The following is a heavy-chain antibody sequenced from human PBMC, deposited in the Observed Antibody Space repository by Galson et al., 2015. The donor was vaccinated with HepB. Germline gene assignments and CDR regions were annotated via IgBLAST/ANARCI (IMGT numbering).Heavy chain of an antibody. CDR3: ARVWPRLASSGN. V-gene: IGHV3-48*02. CDR1: GFTFSDYS. D-gene: IGHD3-10*01. Sequence: SLRLSCAASGFTFSDYSMNWVRQAPGKGLEWVSYISSSSSTIYDADSVKGRFTISRDNAKNSLYLQMNSLRDEDTAVYYCARVWPRLASSGNWGQGTLVTVSS. J-gene: IGHJ4*02. CDR2: ISSSSSTI.